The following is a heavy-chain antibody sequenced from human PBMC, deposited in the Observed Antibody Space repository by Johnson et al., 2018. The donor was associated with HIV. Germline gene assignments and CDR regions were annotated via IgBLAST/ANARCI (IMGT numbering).Heavy chain of an antibody. D-gene: IGHD2-21*02. CDR1: GFTFSNYG. Sequence: VQVVESGGGVVQPGGSLRLSCAASGFTFSNYGMHWVRQAPGKGLEWVAVIWYDGRNKYYADSVKGRFTISRDNSKNTLYLQMNSLRVEDTAVYYCAKDRVVTNDAFDIWGQGTMVTVSS. CDR2: IWYDGRNK. V-gene: IGHV3-30*02. CDR3: AKDRVVTNDAFDI. J-gene: IGHJ3*02.